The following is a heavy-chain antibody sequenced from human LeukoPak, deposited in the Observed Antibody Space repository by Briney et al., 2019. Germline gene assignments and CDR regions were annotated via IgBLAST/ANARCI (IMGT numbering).Heavy chain of an antibody. J-gene: IGHJ4*02. V-gene: IGHV3-48*03. CDR2: ISSSGSTI. Sequence: GGSLRLSCAASGFTFSSYEMNWVRQAPGKGLEGVSYISSSGSTIYYADSVKGRFTISRDNAKNSLYLQMNSLRAEDTAVYYCGSDFFGWDYFDYWGQGTMVTVSS. D-gene: IGHD3-3*01. CDR3: GSDFFGWDYFDY. CDR1: GFTFSSYE.